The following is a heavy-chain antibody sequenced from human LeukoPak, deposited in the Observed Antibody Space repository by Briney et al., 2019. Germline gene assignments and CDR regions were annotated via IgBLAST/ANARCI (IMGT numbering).Heavy chain of an antibody. J-gene: IGHJ6*03. V-gene: IGHV3-21*01. CDR2: ISSSSSYI. CDR3: ARRGDYSSSWYFYYYYYYMDV. Sequence: PGGSLRLSCAASGFTFSSYSMNWVRQAPGKGLEWVSSISSSSSYIYYADSVKGRFTISRDNAKNSLYLQMNSLRAEDTAVYYCARRGDYSSSWYFYYYYYYMDVWGKGTTVTVSS. CDR1: GFTFSSYS. D-gene: IGHD6-13*01.